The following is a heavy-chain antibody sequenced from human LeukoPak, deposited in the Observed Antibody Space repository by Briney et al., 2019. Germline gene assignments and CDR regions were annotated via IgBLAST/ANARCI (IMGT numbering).Heavy chain of an antibody. V-gene: IGHV3-23*01. CDR1: GCTFSSYA. CDR3: AKDAYPNYYDSSGPFDY. CDR2: ISGSGGST. D-gene: IGHD3-22*01. J-gene: IGHJ4*02. Sequence: GGSLRLSCAASGCTFSSYAMSWVRQAPGKGLEWVSAISGSGGSTYYADSVKGRFTISRDNSKNTLYLQMNSLRAEDTAVYYCAKDAYPNYYDSSGPFDYWGQGTLVTVSS.